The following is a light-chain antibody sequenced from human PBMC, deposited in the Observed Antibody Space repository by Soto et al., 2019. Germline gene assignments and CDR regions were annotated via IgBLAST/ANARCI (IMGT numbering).Light chain of an antibody. CDR3: QQSLTMPIT. V-gene: IGKV1-39*01. CDR1: QSINNY. CDR2: SDY. J-gene: IGKJ5*01. Sequence: DIQMTQSPAALSVSVCCIFTITCLASQSINNYLNWYLQRPGQAPKLLFRSDYTLQRGVPSRFSGSGSRTEFTLTIADLQPDDFGTYYCQQSLTMPITFGHGTRLEIK.